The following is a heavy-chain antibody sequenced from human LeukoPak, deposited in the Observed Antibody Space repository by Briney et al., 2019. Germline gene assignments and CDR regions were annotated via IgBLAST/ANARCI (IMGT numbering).Heavy chain of an antibody. CDR2: INHSGST. CDR1: GASFSGYY. V-gene: IGHV4-34*01. CDR3: ARGPLLDY. Sequence: PSETLSLTCAVYGASFSGYYWSWIRQPPGKGLEWIGEINHSGSTNYNPSLKSRVTISVDTSKNQFSLKLSSVTAADTAVYYCARGPLLDYWGQGTLVTVSS. J-gene: IGHJ4*02.